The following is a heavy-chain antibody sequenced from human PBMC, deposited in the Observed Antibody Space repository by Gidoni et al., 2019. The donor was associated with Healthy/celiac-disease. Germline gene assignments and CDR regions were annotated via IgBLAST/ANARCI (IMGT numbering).Heavy chain of an antibody. J-gene: IGHJ4*02. D-gene: IGHD5-12*01. CDR1: GYSFTSYW. V-gene: IGHV5-51*01. Sequence: EVQLVQSGAEVKKPGESVKISCKGSGYSFTSYWIGWVRQMPGKGLEWMGIIYPVDSDTRYSPSFQGQVTISADKSISTAYLQWSSLKASDTAMYYCARLPRGKRRATHFDYWGQGTLVTVSS. CDR3: ARLPRGKRRATHFDY. CDR2: IYPVDSDT.